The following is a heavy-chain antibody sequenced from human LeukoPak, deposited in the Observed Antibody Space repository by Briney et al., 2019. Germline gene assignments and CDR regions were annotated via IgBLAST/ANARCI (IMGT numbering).Heavy chain of an antibody. Sequence: ASVKVSCKASGYTFTSYGISWVRQAPGQGLEWMGWISGNNGNTNYAQKLQGRVTMTTDTSTSTAYMELRSLRSDDTAVYYCARDRSGIYLLSDWGQGTLVTVSS. CDR2: ISGNNGNT. D-gene: IGHD1-26*01. J-gene: IGHJ4*02. V-gene: IGHV1-18*01. CDR3: ARDRSGIYLLSD. CDR1: GYTFTSYG.